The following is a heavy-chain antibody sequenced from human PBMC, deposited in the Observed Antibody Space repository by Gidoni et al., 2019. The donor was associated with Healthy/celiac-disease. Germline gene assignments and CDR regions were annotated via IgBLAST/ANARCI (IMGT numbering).Heavy chain of an antibody. V-gene: IGHV1-18*01. CDR2: ISAYNGNT. CDR1: GYTFTSYG. CDR3: ARVNYYDSSGYYSDAFDI. J-gene: IGHJ3*02. Sequence: QVQLVQSGAEVKKPGASVKVSCKASGYTFTSYGISWVRQAPGQGLEWMGWISAYNGNTNYAQKLQGRVTMTTDTSTSTAYMELRSLRSDDTAVYYCARVNYYDSSGYYSDAFDIWGQGTMVTVSS. D-gene: IGHD3-22*01.